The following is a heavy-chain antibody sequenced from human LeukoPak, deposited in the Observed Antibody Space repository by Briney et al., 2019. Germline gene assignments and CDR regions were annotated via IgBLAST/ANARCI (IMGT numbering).Heavy chain of an antibody. CDR1: GFTFSSYG. Sequence: GGSLRLSCAASGFTFSSYGMHWVRQAPGKGLEWVAFIRYDGSNKYYADSVKGPFTISRDNSKNTLYLQMNSLRAEDTAVYYCANTYYYDSSGYYYTGGRAYYYHMDVWGKGTTVTVSS. CDR2: IRYDGSNK. J-gene: IGHJ6*03. CDR3: ANTYYYDSSGYYYTGGRAYYYHMDV. V-gene: IGHV3-30*02. D-gene: IGHD3-22*01.